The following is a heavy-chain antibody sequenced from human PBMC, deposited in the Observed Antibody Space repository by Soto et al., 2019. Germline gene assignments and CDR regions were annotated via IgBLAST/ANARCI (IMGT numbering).Heavy chain of an antibody. CDR1: GFTFSTYW. Sequence: EVQLVESGGDLVQPGGSLRLSCAASGFTFSTYWMYWVRQAPGKGLLWVSRIKTDGTYATYADSVKGRFTISRDNAKNTLDLQMNSLRVEDAAVYYWAAGGSGYYANWGQGTLVTVSS. V-gene: IGHV3-74*01. D-gene: IGHD3-22*01. J-gene: IGHJ4*02. CDR3: AAGGSGYYAN. CDR2: IKTDGTYA.